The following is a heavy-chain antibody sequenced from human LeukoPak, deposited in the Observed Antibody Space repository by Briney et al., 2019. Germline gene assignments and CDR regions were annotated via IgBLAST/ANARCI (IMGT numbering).Heavy chain of an antibody. J-gene: IGHJ4*02. V-gene: IGHV4-59*01. CDR3: ARGLTYCGGDCYLF. CDR2: IYYSGST. CDR1: GGSISSYY. Sequence: PSETLSLTCTVSGGSISSYYWSWVRQPPGKGLEWVGYIYYSGSTNYNPSLKSRVTISVDTSKNQFSLKLSSVTAAGTAVYYCARGLTYCGGDCYLFWGQGTLVTVSS. D-gene: IGHD2-21*01.